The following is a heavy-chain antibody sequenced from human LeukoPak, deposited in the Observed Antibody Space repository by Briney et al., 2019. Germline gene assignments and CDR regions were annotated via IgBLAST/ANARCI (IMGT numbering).Heavy chain of an antibody. J-gene: IGHJ4*02. Sequence: GGSLRLSCAASGFTFNTYNMNWVRQAPGKGLEWVSSISSTSTSIYYADSVKGRFTISRDNGKNSLYLQMDSLRAEDTAVYYCARLITGTHYFDSWGQGTLVTVSS. CDR1: GFTFNTYN. CDR3: ARLITGTHYFDS. D-gene: IGHD1-20*01. CDR2: ISSTSTSI. V-gene: IGHV3-21*01.